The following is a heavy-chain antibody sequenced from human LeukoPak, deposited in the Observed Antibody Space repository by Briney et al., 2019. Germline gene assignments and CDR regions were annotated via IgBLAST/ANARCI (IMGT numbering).Heavy chain of an antibody. CDR3: AKSCSSTSRYTPPLDY. Sequence: GSLRLSCAASGFPFSSYGMHWVRRAPGKGLEGVAFIRYDGSNKYYSDSVKGRFTISRDNSKNTLYLQMNSLRAEDTAVYYCAKSCSSTSRYTPPLDYWGQGALVTVSS. V-gene: IGHV3-30*02. CDR1: GFPFSSYG. J-gene: IGHJ4*02. D-gene: IGHD2-2*02. CDR2: IRYDGSNK.